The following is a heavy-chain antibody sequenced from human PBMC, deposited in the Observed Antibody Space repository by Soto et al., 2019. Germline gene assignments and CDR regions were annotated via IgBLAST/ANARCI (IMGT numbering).Heavy chain of an antibody. CDR3: ARDSGTYYYYYYMDV. CDR1: GFTFGSYA. D-gene: IGHD6-13*01. Sequence: QVQLVESGGGVVQPGRSLRLSCAASGFTFGSYAMHWVRQAPGKGLEWVAVISYDGSNKYYADSVKGRFTISRDNSKNTLYLQMNSLRAEDTAVYYCARDSGTYYYYYYMDVWGKGTTVTVSS. V-gene: IGHV3-30-3*01. CDR2: ISYDGSNK. J-gene: IGHJ6*03.